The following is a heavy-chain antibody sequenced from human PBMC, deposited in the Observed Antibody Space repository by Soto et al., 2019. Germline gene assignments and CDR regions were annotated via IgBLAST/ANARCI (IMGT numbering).Heavy chain of an antibody. Sequence: GASVKVSCKASGVTFSSYAISWVRQAPGQGLEWMGGIIPIFGTANYAQKFQGRVTITADESTSTAYMELSSLRSEDTAVYYCARVRRGGYNDYWGQGTLVTVSS. CDR3: ARVRRGGYNDY. V-gene: IGHV1-69*13. D-gene: IGHD5-12*01. CDR1: GVTFSSYA. J-gene: IGHJ4*02. CDR2: IIPIFGTA.